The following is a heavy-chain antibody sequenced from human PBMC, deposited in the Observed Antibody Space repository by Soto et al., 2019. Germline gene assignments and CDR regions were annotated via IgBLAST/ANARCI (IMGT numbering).Heavy chain of an antibody. Sequence: SLRLSCAASGFTFANYWMTWVRQAPGKGLEWVANIRQDGNEKYCVDSVKGRFTISRDNAKNSVYLQMDSLRVEDTAVYYCARELSGPARWDYWGQGTLVTVSS. V-gene: IGHV3-7*01. D-gene: IGHD2-15*01. CDR3: ARELSGPARWDY. J-gene: IGHJ4*02. CDR2: IRQDGNEK. CDR1: GFTFANYW.